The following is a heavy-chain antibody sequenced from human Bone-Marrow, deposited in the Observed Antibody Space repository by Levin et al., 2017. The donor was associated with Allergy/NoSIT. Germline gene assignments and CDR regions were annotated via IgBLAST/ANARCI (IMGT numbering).Heavy chain of an antibody. V-gene: IGHV5-51*01. CDR3: ARRTIDDYGDYFNWFDP. Sequence: GESLKISCKGSGYSFTSYWIGWVRQMPGKGLEWMGIIYPGDSDTRYSPSFQGQVTISADKSISTAYLQWSSLKASDTAMYYCARRTIDDYGDYFNWFDPWGQGTLVTVSS. J-gene: IGHJ5*02. CDR2: IYPGDSDT. CDR1: GYSFTSYW. D-gene: IGHD4-17*01.